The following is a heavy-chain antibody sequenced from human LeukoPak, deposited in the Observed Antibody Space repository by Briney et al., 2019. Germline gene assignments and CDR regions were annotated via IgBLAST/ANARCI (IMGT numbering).Heavy chain of an antibody. V-gene: IGHV1-18*01. Sequence: ASVKVSCKASGYTFTSYGINWVRQAPGQGLEWLGWISTYNGHANSPQKLQDRVTLTTDTSTGTAYMELRSLRSDDTAVYYCAREYYYDGSGYYWFDPWGQGTLVTVSS. D-gene: IGHD3-22*01. CDR3: AREYYYDGSGYYWFDP. J-gene: IGHJ5*02. CDR1: GYTFTSYG. CDR2: ISTYNGHA.